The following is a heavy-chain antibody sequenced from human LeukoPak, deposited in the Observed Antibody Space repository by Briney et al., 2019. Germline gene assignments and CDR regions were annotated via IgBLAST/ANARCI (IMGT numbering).Heavy chain of an antibody. V-gene: IGHV4-34*01. CDR1: GGSFSGYY. D-gene: IGHD3-10*01. Sequence: PSETLSLTCAVYGGSFSGYYWSWIRQPPGKGLEWIGEIDHSGSTNYNPSLNSRVTISVDTSKNQFSLKLSSVTAADTAVYYCATNRRYGSGRRYYFDYWGQGTLVTVSS. J-gene: IGHJ4*02. CDR3: ATNRRYGSGRRYYFDY. CDR2: IDHSGST.